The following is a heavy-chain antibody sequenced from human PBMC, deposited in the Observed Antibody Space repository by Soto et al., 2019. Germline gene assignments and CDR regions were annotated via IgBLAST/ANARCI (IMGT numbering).Heavy chain of an antibody. CDR3: ARGPPFH. CDR1: GGSISSYY. CDR2: IYYTGTT. V-gene: IGHV4-59*12. D-gene: IGHD3-16*01. Sequence: PSETLSLTCTVSGGSISSYYWSWIRQPPGKGLEWIGYIYYTGTTMYNPSLKSRVTISVDRSKNQFSLKLSSVTAADTAVYYCARGPPFHWGQGTLVTVSS. J-gene: IGHJ4*02.